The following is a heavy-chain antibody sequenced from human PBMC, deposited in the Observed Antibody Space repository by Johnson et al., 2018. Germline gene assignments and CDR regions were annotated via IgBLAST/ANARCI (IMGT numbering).Heavy chain of an antibody. CDR3: ARDRSGVRGINAFDI. CDR1: GYTFTTYP. J-gene: IGHJ3*02. Sequence: QVQLVQSGAEVKKPGASVKVSCKASGYTFTTYPMHWVRQATGQRLEWMGWINAGNGNTKYSQKFQVRVTITRDTSASTAYMELSSLRSEDTAVYYCARDRSGVRGINAFDIWGQGTMVTVSS. V-gene: IGHV1-3*01. D-gene: IGHD3-10*01. CDR2: INAGNGNT.